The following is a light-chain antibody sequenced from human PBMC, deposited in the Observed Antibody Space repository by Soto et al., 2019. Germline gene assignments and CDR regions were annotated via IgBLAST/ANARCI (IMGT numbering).Light chain of an antibody. CDR2: RNN. V-gene: IGLV1-47*01. Sequence: QSALAQPLSASGTPGQRVTISCSGGISNIGSNPVYWHQHLPGTAPKLLVYRNNQRPSGVPDRFSDSKSGTSAFLAISGLRSEDEADYYCAAWDYRLSTYVFGPGTKVTVL. CDR3: AAWDYRLSTYV. CDR1: ISNIGSNP. J-gene: IGLJ1*01.